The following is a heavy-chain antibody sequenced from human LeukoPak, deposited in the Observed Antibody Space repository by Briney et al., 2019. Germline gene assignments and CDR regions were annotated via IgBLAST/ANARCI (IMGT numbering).Heavy chain of an antibody. J-gene: IGHJ3*01. CDR2: FYNSGTT. D-gene: IGHD3-22*01. CDR3: ARDGPHDSGAFDF. Sequence: SETLSLTCSVSGYSISSGYYWGWIRQSPGKGLEWIGNFYNSGTTSYNPSLKSRVTISVDTSKNQFSLKLSSVTAADTAVYYCARDGPHDSGAFDFWGQGTLVTVSS. CDR1: GYSISSGYY. V-gene: IGHV4-38-2*02.